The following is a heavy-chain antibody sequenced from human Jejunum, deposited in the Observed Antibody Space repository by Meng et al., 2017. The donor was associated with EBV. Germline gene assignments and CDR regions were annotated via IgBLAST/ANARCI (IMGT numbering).Heavy chain of an antibody. CDR1: GYTFTDYS. Sequence: QVQLVQSGAEVKQPGASVKVSCKASGYTFTDYSIHWVRQAPGQGLEWMGRIHPKSGDTSYAQTSQGRVTMTRDTSISTAYMELSSLRSDDTAIYYCARSYRDYWGQGTLVTVSS. CDR2: IHPKSGDT. CDR3: ARSYRDY. D-gene: IGHD2-21*01. J-gene: IGHJ4*02. V-gene: IGHV1-2*06.